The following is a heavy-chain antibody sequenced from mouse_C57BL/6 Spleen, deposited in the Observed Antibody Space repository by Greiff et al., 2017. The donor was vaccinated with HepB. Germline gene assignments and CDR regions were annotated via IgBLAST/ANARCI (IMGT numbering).Heavy chain of an antibody. Sequence: QVQLQQSGPELVKPGASVKISCKASGYSFTSYYIHWVKQRPGQGLEWIGWIYPGSGNTKYNEKFKGKATLTADTSSSTAYMQLSSLTSEDSAVYYCARARAAQAHWYFDVWGKGTTVTVSS. D-gene: IGHD3-2*02. CDR3: ARARAAQAHWYFDV. CDR1: GYSFTSYY. V-gene: IGHV1-66*01. CDR2: IYPGSGNT. J-gene: IGHJ1*03.